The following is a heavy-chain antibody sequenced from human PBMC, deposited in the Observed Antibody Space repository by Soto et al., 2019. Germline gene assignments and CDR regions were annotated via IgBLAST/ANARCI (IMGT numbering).Heavy chain of an antibody. Sequence: QVQLQESGPGLVKPSETLSLTCTVSGGSISSYYWSWIRQPPGKGLEWIGYIYYSGSTNYNPSRKSQVTISVETPQNKFSRALSSVTAADTAVYYCARGYGSGCSCYSDDWGQGTLVTVSS. D-gene: IGHD2-15*01. CDR1: GGSISSYY. CDR3: ARGYGSGCSCYSDD. CDR2: IYYSGST. V-gene: IGHV4-59*01. J-gene: IGHJ4*02.